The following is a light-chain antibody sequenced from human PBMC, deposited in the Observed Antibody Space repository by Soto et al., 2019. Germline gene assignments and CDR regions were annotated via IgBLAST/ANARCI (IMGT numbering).Light chain of an antibody. CDR1: QSVSSSY. V-gene: IGKV3-20*01. CDR3: QQYET. Sequence: EMVLTQSPGTLSLSPGERATLSCKASQSVSSSYLAWYQQKPGQAPRLLIYGASSRATGIPDRFSGSGSGTDFTLTSSRLEPEDFAVYYCQQYETFGQGTKVEIK. J-gene: IGKJ1*01. CDR2: GAS.